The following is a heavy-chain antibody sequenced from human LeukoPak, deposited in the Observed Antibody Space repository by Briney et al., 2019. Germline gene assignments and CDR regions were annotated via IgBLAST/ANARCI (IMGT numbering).Heavy chain of an antibody. Sequence: ASVKVSCKASGYTFTSYGISWVRQAPGQGLEWMGWISAYNGNTNYAQKLQGRVTMTTDTSTSTAYMELSSLRSEDTAVYYCATRIVVVTALDAFDIWGQGTMVTVSS. J-gene: IGHJ3*02. CDR3: ATRIVVVTALDAFDI. CDR2: ISAYNGNT. V-gene: IGHV1-18*01. D-gene: IGHD2-21*02. CDR1: GYTFTSYG.